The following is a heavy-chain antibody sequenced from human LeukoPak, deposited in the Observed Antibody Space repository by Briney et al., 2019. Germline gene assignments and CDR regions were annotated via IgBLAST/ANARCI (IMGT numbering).Heavy chain of an antibody. Sequence: ASVKVSCKASGYTFTSYYMHWVRQAPGQGLEWMGIINPSGGSTSYAQKFQGRITMTRDTSTSTVYMELSSLRSEDTAVYYCARDYLMGDSSGPPYDYWGQGTLVTVSS. CDR2: INPSGGST. CDR3: ARDYLMGDSSGPPYDY. V-gene: IGHV1-46*01. J-gene: IGHJ4*02. CDR1: GYTFTSYY. D-gene: IGHD3-22*01.